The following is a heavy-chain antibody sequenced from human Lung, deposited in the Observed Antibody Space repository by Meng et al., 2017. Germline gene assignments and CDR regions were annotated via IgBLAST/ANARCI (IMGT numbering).Heavy chain of an antibody. J-gene: IGHJ4*02. CDR2: INHSGST. D-gene: IGHD4-11*01. CDR3: ARGPTTMAHDFDY. Sequence: QVQFKQWGAGRLKPSGTLSLTCFVSGGSFSDYYWSWIRQPPGKGLEWIGEINHSGSTNYNPSLESRATISVDTSQNNLSLKLSSVTAADSAVYYCARGPTTMAHDFDYWGQGTLVTVSS. CDR1: GGSFSDYY. V-gene: IGHV4-34*01.